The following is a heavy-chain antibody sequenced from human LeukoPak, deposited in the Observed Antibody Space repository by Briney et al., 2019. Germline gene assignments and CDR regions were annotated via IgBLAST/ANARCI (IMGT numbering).Heavy chain of an antibody. CDR3: ARGQSHYYYDSSGYYYPFAFDI. D-gene: IGHD3-22*01. CDR2: IIPIFGTA. V-gene: IGHV1-69*05. Sequence: ASVKVSCKASGYTFTSYYMHWVRQAPGQGLEWMGGIIPIFGTANYAQKFQGRVTITTDESTSTAYMELSSLRSEDTAVYYCARGQSHYYYDSSGYYYPFAFDIWGQGTMVTVSS. CDR1: GYTFTSYY. J-gene: IGHJ3*02.